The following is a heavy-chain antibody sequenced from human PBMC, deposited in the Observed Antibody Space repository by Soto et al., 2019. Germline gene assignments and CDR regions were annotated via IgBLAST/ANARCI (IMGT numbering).Heavy chain of an antibody. J-gene: IGHJ4*02. CDR3: ARGRGMITFGGVIVEYYFDY. CDR1: GFTFSSYD. CDR2: IGTAGDT. Sequence: GESLKISCAASGFTFSSYDMHWVRQATGKGLEWVSAIGTAGDTYYPGSVKGRFTISRENAKNSLYLQMNSLRAEDTAVYYCARGRGMITFGGVIVEYYFDYWGQGTLVTVSS. V-gene: IGHV3-13*01. D-gene: IGHD3-16*02.